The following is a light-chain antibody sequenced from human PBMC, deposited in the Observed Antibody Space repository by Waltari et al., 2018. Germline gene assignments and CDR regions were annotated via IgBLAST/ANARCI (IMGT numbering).Light chain of an antibody. CDR2: EVS. V-gene: IGLV2-14*01. CDR3: SSYTTSSAPGV. Sequence: QSALTQPASVSGSPGQSITISCSGTDSDVGAYDFVSWYQQHPGKAPHLIIYEVSNLPSWISNRFSASKSGNTASRTIAGLQAEDEADYYCSSYTTSSAPGVFGTGTRVTVL. J-gene: IGLJ1*01. CDR1: DSDVGAYDF.